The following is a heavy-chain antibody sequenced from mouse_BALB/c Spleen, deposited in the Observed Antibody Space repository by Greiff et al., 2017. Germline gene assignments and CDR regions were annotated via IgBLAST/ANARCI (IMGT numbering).Heavy chain of an antibody. Sequence: VKVVESGPGLVAPSQSLSITCTVSGFSLTSYGVHWVRQPPGKGLEWLGVILAGGSTNYNSALMSRLSISKDNSKSQVFLKMNSLQTDDTAMYYCARGPTATSAMDYWGQGTSVTVSS. CDR1: GFSLTSYG. D-gene: IGHD1-2*01. CDR3: ARGPTATSAMDY. V-gene: IGHV2-9*02. J-gene: IGHJ4*01. CDR2: ILAGGST.